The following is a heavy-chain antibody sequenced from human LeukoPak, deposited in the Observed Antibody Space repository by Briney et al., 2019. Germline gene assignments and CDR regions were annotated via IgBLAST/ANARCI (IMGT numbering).Heavy chain of an antibody. CDR3: AKDLDDSSGYFWANWFDP. V-gene: IGHV3-23*01. Sequence: PGGSLRLSCAASGFTFSSYAMSWVRQAPGKGLEWASAISGSGGSTYYADSVKGRFTISRDNSKNTLYLQMNSLRAEDTAVYYCAKDLDDSSGYFWANWFDPWGQGTLVTVSS. J-gene: IGHJ5*02. CDR1: GFTFSSYA. D-gene: IGHD3-22*01. CDR2: ISGSGGST.